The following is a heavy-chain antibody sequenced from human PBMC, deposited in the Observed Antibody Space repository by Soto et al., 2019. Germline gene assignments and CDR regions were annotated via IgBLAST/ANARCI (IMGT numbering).Heavy chain of an antibody. V-gene: IGHV1-18*04. CDR1: GYVFISYG. D-gene: IGHD3-10*01. CDR3: ARDQRYYGSGSYYSDN. Sequence: QVQLVQSGPEVKKPGASVKVSCKTSGYVFISYGISWVRQAPGHRLEWVGWISAYTGKADYAQKFQGRVTMTTETPTSPAFLELWSLRSDDTAVYYCARDQRYYGSGSYYSDNWGQGTLVTVSS. J-gene: IGHJ4*02. CDR2: ISAYTGKA.